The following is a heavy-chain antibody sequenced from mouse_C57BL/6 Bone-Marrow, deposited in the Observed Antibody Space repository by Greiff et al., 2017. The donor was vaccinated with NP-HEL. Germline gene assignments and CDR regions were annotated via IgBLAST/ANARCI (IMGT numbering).Heavy chain of an antibody. Sequence: QVQLQQSGPGLVQPSQSLSITCTVSGFSLTSYGVPWVRQSPGKGLEWLGVIWSGGSTDYNAAFISRLSNSKDNSKSQVIIKMNSLQADDTAIYYCAREVSGYPCDYAMDYGGRGNATTVSA. CDR1: GFSLTSYG. CDR3: AREVSGYPCDYAMDY. J-gene: IGHJ4*01. D-gene: IGHD3-2*02. CDR2: IWSGGST. V-gene: IGHV2-2*01.